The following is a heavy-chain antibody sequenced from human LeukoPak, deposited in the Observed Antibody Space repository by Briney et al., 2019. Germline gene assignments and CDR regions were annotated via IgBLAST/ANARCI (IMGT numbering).Heavy chain of an antibody. V-gene: IGHV6-1*01. Sequence: SQTLSLTCAISGDSVSSNSAAWNWIRQSPSRGLEWLGRAYYRSKWYNDYAVSVKSRITINPDTSKNQFSLQLNSVPPEDTAVYYCAKGYEYYYDSSGYYYGYYFDYWGQGTLVTVSS. J-gene: IGHJ4*02. CDR1: GDSVSSNSAA. CDR3: AKGYEYYYDSSGYYYGYYFDY. CDR2: AYYRSKWYN. D-gene: IGHD3-22*01.